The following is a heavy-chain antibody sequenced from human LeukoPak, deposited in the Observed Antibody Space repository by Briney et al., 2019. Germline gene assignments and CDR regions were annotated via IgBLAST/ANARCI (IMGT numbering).Heavy chain of an antibody. J-gene: IGHJ4*02. CDR2: IYPRDSTT. D-gene: IGHD3-3*01. CDR3: ARRAIIQGTSALDF. Sequence: GESLKISCKSSGYTFTHDWIGWVRQMPGKGLEWMGIIYPRDSTTRYSPAFEGQVTISVDKSITTAYLQWSSLKASDTAMYYCARRAIIQGTSALDFWGQGTVVIVFS. CDR1: GYTFTHDW. V-gene: IGHV5-51*01.